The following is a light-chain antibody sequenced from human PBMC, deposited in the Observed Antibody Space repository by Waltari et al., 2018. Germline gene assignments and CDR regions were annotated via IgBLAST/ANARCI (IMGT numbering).Light chain of an antibody. J-gene: IGKJ1*01. CDR3: QQYIHRPPWWT. CDR1: QSISSN. CDR2: GAS. V-gene: IGKV3-15*01. Sequence: EIVMTQSPATLSVSPGERATLSCRASQSISSNLAWYQKKPGQAPRLLIYGASTRATGIPARFTGSGSGTEFTLTISSLQSEDFAVYYCQQYIHRPPWWTFGQGTKVEIK.